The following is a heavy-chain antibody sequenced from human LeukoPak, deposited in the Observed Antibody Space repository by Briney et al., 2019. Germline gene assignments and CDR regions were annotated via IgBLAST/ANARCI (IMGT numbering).Heavy chain of an antibody. Sequence: SETLSLTCAVSGYSISSGYYWGWIRQPPGKGLEWIGSIYHSGSTYYNPSLKSRVTISVDTSKNQFSLKLSSVTAAHTAVYYCARHGGRYAGLSYFDYWGQGTLVTVSS. J-gene: IGHJ4*02. CDR3: ARHGGRYAGLSYFDY. V-gene: IGHV4-38-2*01. CDR2: IYHSGST. CDR1: GYSISSGYY. D-gene: IGHD3-16*01.